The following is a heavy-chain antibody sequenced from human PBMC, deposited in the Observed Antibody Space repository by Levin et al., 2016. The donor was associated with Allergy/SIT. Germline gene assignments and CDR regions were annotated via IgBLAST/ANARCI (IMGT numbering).Heavy chain of an antibody. J-gene: IGHJ3*01. V-gene: IGHV1-46*01. Sequence: ASVKVSCKASGYTSIKYAIHWVRQAPGQGLEWMAIINPSTGETNSARKFQGRLTLTRDTSTDTVYMELSSLRSEDTAVFYCAARTTETTRAGGAFDVWGQGTMVTVSS. CDR1: GYTSIKYA. D-gene: IGHD1-1*01. CDR2: INPSTGET. CDR3: AARTTETTRAGGAFDV.